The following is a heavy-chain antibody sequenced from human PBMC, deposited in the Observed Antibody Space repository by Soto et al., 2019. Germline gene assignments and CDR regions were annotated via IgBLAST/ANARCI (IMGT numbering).Heavy chain of an antibody. CDR2: ISYDGSNK. J-gene: IGHJ4*02. V-gene: IGHV3-30-3*01. CDR3: GRCTSTSCHLGSDY. D-gene: IGHD2-2*01. CDR1: GFTFSRYA. Sequence: GGSRRRSWAASGFTFSRYAMNWVRQAPGKGLEWVALISYDGSNKYYADSVRGRFTISRDSSTNTLFLQMNSLRAADTAVYYCGRCTSTSCHLGSDYWGQGTLVTVSS.